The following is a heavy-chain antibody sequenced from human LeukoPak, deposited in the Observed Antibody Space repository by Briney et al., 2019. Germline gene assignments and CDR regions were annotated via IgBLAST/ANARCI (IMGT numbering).Heavy chain of an antibody. D-gene: IGHD6-6*01. CDR2: IYYSGST. CDR1: GGSISSYY. J-gene: IGHJ4*02. Sequence: SETLSLTCTVSGGSISSYYWSWIRQLPGKGLEWIGYIYYSGSTNYNPSLKSRVTISVDTSKNQFSLKLSSVTAADTAVYYCARPSYSSSSGSVDYWGQGTLVTVSS. V-gene: IGHV4-59*01. CDR3: ARPSYSSSSGSVDY.